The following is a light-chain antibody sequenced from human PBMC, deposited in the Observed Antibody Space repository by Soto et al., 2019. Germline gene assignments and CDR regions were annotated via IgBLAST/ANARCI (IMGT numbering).Light chain of an antibody. CDR1: RSNIGAGHG. CDR3: QSHDSSLSGSV. CDR2: DNN. V-gene: IGLV1-40*01. J-gene: IGLJ3*02. Sequence: QSVLTQPPSVSGAPGQRVAISCRGSRSNIGAGHGVHWYQQLPGTAPKLLIYDNNNRPSGVPDRFSGSKSGPSASLAITGLQAEDEADYYCQSHDSSLSGSVFGRGTQLTVL.